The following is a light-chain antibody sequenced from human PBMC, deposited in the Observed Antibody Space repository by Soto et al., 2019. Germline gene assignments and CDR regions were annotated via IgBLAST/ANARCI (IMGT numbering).Light chain of an antibody. J-gene: IGLJ2*01. CDR3: SSYTSSSTLV. V-gene: IGLV2-14*01. CDR2: DVS. CDR1: SSDVGGYDL. Sequence: QSVLTQPASESGSPGQSITISCTGTSSDVGGYDLVSWYQQHPGKAPKLMIYDVSDRPSGVSNRFSGSKSGNTASLTISGLQVEDEADYFCSSYTSSSTLVFGGGTKLTVL.